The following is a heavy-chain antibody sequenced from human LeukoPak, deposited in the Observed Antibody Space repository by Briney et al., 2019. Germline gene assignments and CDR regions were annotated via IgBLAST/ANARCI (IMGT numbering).Heavy chain of an antibody. CDR3: ARGRSSTSCADY. CDR1: GFTFSSYS. D-gene: IGHD2-2*01. CDR2: ISSSSSYI. Sequence: GGSLRLSCAASGFTFSSYSMNWVRQAPGKGLEWVSSISSSSSYICYADSVEGRFTISRDNAKNSLYLQMNSLRAEDTAVYYCARGRSSTSCADYWGQGTLVTVSS. V-gene: IGHV3-21*01. J-gene: IGHJ4*02.